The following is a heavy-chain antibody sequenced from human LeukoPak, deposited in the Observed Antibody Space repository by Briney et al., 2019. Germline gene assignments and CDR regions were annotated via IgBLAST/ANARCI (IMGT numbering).Heavy chain of an antibody. CDR3: AKSPTDY. J-gene: IGHJ4*02. V-gene: IGHV3-23*01. Sequence: GRSLRLSCTTSGISFGEYAMSWVRQAPGKGLEWVSAISGSGGSTYYADSVKGRFTISRDNSKNTLYLQMNSLRAEDTAVYYCAKSPTDYWGQGTLVTVSS. CDR1: GISFGEYA. CDR2: ISGSGGST.